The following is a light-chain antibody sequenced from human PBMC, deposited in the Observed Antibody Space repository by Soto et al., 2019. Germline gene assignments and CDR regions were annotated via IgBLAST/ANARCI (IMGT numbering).Light chain of an antibody. Sequence: DIVMTQSPATLSVSPGERVTLSCRASQSVASNLAWYQQKPGQAPRLLIFSASTRATGIPARFSGSGSGTEFTLVISSLQSEDFLVYYCQQYFIWPPTCTFGQGTKLEIK. V-gene: IGKV3-15*01. CDR2: SAS. CDR1: QSVASN. CDR3: QQYFIWPPTCT. J-gene: IGKJ2*02.